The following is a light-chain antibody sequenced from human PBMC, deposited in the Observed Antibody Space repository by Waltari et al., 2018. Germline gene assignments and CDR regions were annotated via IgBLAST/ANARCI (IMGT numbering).Light chain of an antibody. Sequence: SGSPGQSVTISCTGTSNDVAGYNYVSWYQQYPGKVPKLLIYEVNKRPSGVPDRFSGSKSGNTASLTVSGLQAEDEATYYCTSYAGINNLVFGTGTKVTVL. CDR3: TSYAGINNLV. CDR1: SNDVAGYNY. CDR2: EVN. J-gene: IGLJ1*01. V-gene: IGLV2-8*01.